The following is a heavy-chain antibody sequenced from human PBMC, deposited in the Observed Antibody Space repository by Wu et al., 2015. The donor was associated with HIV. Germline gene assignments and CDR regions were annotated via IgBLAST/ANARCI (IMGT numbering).Heavy chain of an antibody. CDR3: ARGRRSGSYYMDEYFQH. D-gene: IGHD3-10*01. J-gene: IGHJ1*01. CDR2: FNAVFRIR. Sequence: QVQLVQSGAEVKKPGSSVKVSCKASGGTFRDYAISWVRQAPGQGLEWMGGFNAVFRIRNFAQKFQGRLIITADESTRTAYMELSSLRSEDTAMYFCARGRRSGSYYMDEYFQHWGQGTLVTVSS. CDR1: GGTFRDYA. V-gene: IGHV1-69*12.